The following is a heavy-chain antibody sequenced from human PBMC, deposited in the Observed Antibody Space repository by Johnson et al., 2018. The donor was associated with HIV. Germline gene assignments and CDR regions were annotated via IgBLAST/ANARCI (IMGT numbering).Heavy chain of an antibody. CDR1: GFTFSSYA. D-gene: IGHD7-27*01. Sequence: QVQVVESGGGVVQPGRSLRLSCAASGFTFSSYAMHWVRQAPGKGLEWVSLISWDGGSTYYADSVKGRFTISRDNSKNTLYLQMNSLRAEDTAVYYCARYQLGGDAFDIWGQGTMVTVSS. J-gene: IGHJ3*02. V-gene: IGHV3-NL1*01. CDR3: ARYQLGGDAFDI. CDR2: ISWDGGST.